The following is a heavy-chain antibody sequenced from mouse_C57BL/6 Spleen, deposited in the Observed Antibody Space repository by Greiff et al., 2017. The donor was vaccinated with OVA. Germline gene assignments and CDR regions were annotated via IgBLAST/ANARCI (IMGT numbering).Heavy chain of an antibody. CDR3: ARPSDYGSSLFAY. D-gene: IGHD1-1*01. CDR1: GFTFSDYG. Sequence: EVQGVESGGGLVKPGGSLKLSCAASGFTFSDYGMHWVRQAPEKGLEWVAYISSGSSTIYYADTVKGRFTISRDNAKNTLFLQMTSLRSEDTAMYYCARPSDYGSSLFAYWGQGTLVTVSA. CDR2: ISSGSSTI. J-gene: IGHJ3*01. V-gene: IGHV5-17*01.